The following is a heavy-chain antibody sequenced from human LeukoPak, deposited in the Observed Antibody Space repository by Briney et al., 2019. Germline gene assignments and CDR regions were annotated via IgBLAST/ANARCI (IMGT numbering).Heavy chain of an antibody. CDR3: ARGQYFYYYYMDV. CDR2: INHSGST. D-gene: IGHD2/OR15-2a*01. CDR1: GGSFSGYY. J-gene: IGHJ6*03. V-gene: IGHV4-34*01. Sequence: SETLSLTCAVYGGSFSGYYWSWIRQPPGKGLEWIGEINHSGSTNYNPSLKSRVTISVDTSKNQFSLKLSSVTAADTAVYYCARGQYFYYYYMDVWGKGTTVTVSS.